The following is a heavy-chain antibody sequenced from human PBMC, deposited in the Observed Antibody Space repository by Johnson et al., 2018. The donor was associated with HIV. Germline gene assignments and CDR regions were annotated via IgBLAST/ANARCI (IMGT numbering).Heavy chain of an antibody. CDR1: GFKLYEYD. V-gene: IGHV3-23*04. CDR3: AREASWSLDAFDI. CDR2: ISGSGGST. J-gene: IGHJ3*02. Sequence: VQLVESGGAVVRPGGSLRISCVASGFKLYEYDVSWVRQVPGKGLEWVSAISGSGGSTYYADSVKGRFTISRDNSKNTLYLQMNSLRAEDTAVYYCAREASWSLDAFDIWGQGTIVTVSS. D-gene: IGHD1-26*01.